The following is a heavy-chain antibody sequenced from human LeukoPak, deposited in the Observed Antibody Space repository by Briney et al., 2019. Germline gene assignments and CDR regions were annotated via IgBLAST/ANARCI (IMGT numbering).Heavy chain of an antibody. CDR3: ARGGYSSSWLGAVTESPFDY. D-gene: IGHD6-13*01. Sequence: GGSLRLSCAASGFTFSSYAMHWVRQAPGKGLEWVAVISYDGSNKYYADSVKGRFTISRDNSKNTLYLRMNSLRAEDTAVYYCARGGYSSSWLGAVTESPFDYWGQGTLVTVSS. J-gene: IGHJ4*02. CDR2: ISYDGSNK. V-gene: IGHV3-30*01. CDR1: GFTFSSYA.